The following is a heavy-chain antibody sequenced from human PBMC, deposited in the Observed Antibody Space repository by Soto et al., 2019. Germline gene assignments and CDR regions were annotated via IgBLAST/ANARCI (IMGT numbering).Heavy chain of an antibody. J-gene: IGHJ4*02. CDR1: GFTFSSYA. CDR3: AKAHYDYVWGSYLY. D-gene: IGHD3-16*02. CDR2: ISGSGGST. V-gene: IGHV3-23*01. Sequence: LSLTCAASGFTFSSYAMSWVRQAPGKGLEWVSAISGSGGSTYYADSVKGRFTISRDNSKNTLYLQMNSLRAEDTAVYYCAKAHYDYVWGSYLYWGQGTLVTVSS.